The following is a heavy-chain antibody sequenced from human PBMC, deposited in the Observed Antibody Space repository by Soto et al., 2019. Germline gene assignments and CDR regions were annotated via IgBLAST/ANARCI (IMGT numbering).Heavy chain of an antibody. J-gene: IGHJ6*02. Sequence: SETLSLTCTVSGGSISSSSYYWGWIRQPPGKGLEWIGSIYYSEGTYYNPSLRSRVTISVDTSKNQFCLKLSSVTAADTAVYYCARINSGYDYLYYYYGTDVWGQGTTVTV. CDR1: GGSISSSSYY. CDR2: IYYSEGT. CDR3: ARINSGYDYLYYYYGTDV. V-gene: IGHV4-39*01. D-gene: IGHD5-12*01.